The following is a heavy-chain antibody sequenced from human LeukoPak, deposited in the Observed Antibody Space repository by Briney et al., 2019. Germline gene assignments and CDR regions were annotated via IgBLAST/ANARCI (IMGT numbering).Heavy chain of an antibody. J-gene: IGHJ5*02. V-gene: IGHV3-23*01. Sequence: GGSLRLSCAASGFTFSSYAMSWVRQAPGKGLEWVSAISSSGSDTYHADSVKGRFTISRDNAENSLHLQMDSLRAEDTAVYYCAREFKSGYGMWAWGQGTLVTVSS. CDR3: AREFKSGYGMWA. CDR1: GFTFSSYA. CDR2: ISSSGSDT. D-gene: IGHD5-18*01.